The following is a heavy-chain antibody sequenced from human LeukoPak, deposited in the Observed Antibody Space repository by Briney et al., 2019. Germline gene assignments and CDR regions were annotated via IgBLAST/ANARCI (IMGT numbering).Heavy chain of an antibody. V-gene: IGHV4-39*01. CDR1: GGPISPSSYY. CDR3: AIGVPGYYFDY. D-gene: IGHD2-2*01. CDR2: IYYSGRT. J-gene: IGHJ4*02. Sequence: KSSETLSLPCTVPGGPISPSSYYWGWIRQPPGKGLERIGSIYYSGRTSYTPSLKNRLTLSVNTSTNQFSLKMSYCTTTDPVLYDCAIGVPGYYFDYWGQGTLVTVSS.